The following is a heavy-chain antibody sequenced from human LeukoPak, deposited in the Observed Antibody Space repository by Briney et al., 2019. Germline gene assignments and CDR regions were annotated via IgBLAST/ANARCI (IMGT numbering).Heavy chain of an antibody. Sequence: GGSLRLSCAASGFTFSTYGMHWVRQAPGKGLEWVAFIQYDGTKKYYADSVQDRFSISRDNSKNTQYLQMNSLRAEDTAVYYCAKDFETVAGGVIRAFAYWGQGTLVTVSS. D-gene: IGHD6-19*01. CDR3: AKDFETVAGGVIRAFAY. CDR1: GFTFSTYG. J-gene: IGHJ4*02. V-gene: IGHV3-30*02. CDR2: IQYDGTKK.